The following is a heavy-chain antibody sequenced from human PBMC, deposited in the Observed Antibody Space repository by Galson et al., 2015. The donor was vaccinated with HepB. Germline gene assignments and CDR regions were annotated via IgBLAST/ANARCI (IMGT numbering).Heavy chain of an antibody. J-gene: IGHJ4*02. D-gene: IGHD3-10*01. CDR2: ISSSSSYI. V-gene: IGHV3-21*01. Sequence: SLRLSCAASGFTFSSYSMNWVRQAPGKGLEWVSSISSSSSYIYYANSVKGRFTISRDNAKNSLYLQMNSLRAEDTAVYYCARDAYGDYGSGHGLPEKRGYWGQGTLVTVSS. CDR1: GFTFSSYS. CDR3: ARDAYGDYGSGHGLPEKRGY.